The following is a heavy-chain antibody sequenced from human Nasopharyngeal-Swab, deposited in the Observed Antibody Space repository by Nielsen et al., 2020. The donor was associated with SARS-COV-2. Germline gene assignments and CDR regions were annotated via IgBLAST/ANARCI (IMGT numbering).Heavy chain of an antibody. CDR1: GFTFSNYW. CDR3: ARDYGYCSNSVCSDYGMDV. J-gene: IGHJ6*02. V-gene: IGHV3-74*03. Sequence: GESLKISCVVSGFTFSNYWMHWVRQVPGKGLVWVSRIKSDGSPMYADSVKGRFTISRDNAKNTLYLQMNSLRAEDTAMYYCARDYGYCSNSVCSDYGMDVWGQGTTVTVSS. CDR2: IKSDGSP. D-gene: IGHD2-8*01.